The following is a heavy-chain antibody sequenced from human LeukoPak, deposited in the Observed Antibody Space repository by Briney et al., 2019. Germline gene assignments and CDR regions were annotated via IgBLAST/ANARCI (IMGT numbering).Heavy chain of an antibody. Sequence: GASVKVSCKASGYTFTSYGISWVRQAPGQGLEWMGWISAYNGNTNYAQKLQGRVTMTTDTSTSTVYMELSSLRSEDTAVYYCARDLSGYEDDYWGQGTLVTVSS. CDR2: ISAYNGNT. D-gene: IGHD5-12*01. V-gene: IGHV1-18*01. CDR1: GYTFTSYG. CDR3: ARDLSGYEDDY. J-gene: IGHJ4*02.